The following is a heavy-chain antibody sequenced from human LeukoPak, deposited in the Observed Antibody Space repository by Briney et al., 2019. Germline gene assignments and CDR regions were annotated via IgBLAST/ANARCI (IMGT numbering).Heavy chain of an antibody. D-gene: IGHD6-13*01. Sequence: PGGSLRLSCAASGFTFSSYWMHWVRQAPGKGLVWVSRINSDGSSTSYADSVKGRFTISRDNAKNTLYLQVNSLRAEDTAVYYCARAGYSSSLYYFDYWGQGTLVTVSS. CDR3: ARAGYSSSLYYFDY. CDR1: GFTFSSYW. V-gene: IGHV3-74*01. J-gene: IGHJ4*02. CDR2: INSDGSST.